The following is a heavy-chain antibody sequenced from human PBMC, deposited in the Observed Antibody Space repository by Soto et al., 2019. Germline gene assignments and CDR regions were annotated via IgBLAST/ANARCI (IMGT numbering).Heavy chain of an antibody. CDR3: ARAIVVVPAAISGMDV. Sequence: ASVKVSCKASGYTFTSYGISWVRQAPGQGLEWMGWISAYNGNTNYAQKLQGRVTMTTDTSTSTAYMELRSLRSDDTAVYYCARAIVVVPAAISGMDVWGQGTTVTVSS. CDR1: GYTFTSYG. J-gene: IGHJ6*02. D-gene: IGHD2-2*02. CDR2: ISAYNGNT. V-gene: IGHV1-18*01.